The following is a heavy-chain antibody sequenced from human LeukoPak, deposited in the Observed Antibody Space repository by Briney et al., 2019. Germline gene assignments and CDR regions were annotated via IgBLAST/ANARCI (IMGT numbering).Heavy chain of an antibody. CDR3: ARGRFNYFDSNGHDAFDI. D-gene: IGHD3-22*01. J-gene: IGHJ3*02. V-gene: IGHV1-2*02. CDR2: INPNTGGT. Sequence: GASVKVSCEASGYSFSGYHMHWVRQAPGQGLEWMGWINPNTGGTNYAQRFQDRVYMTRDTSISTAYMDLSRLRSDDTAVYYCARGRFNYFDSNGHDAFDIWGQGTMVTVSS. CDR1: GYSFSGYH.